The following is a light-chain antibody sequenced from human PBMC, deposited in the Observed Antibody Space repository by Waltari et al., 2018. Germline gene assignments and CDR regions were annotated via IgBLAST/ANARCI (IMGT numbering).Light chain of an antibody. CDR1: QPVDNN. V-gene: IGKV1-39*01. CDR3: QQSHSSPLI. CDR2: GAS. J-gene: IGKJ1*01. Sequence: DIQMTQSPSSLSASIGDRVTLTCRASQPVDNNLNWYQQKPGKSSRLLIFGASSLQSGVASRFSGGGSGTDFIFTISRLQPEDSGTYYCQQSHSSPLIFGLGTKVEL.